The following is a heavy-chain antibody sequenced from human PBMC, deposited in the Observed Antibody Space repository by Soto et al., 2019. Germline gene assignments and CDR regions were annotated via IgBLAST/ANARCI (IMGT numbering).Heavy chain of an antibody. V-gene: IGHV1-69*06. J-gene: IGHJ4*02. CDR2: RIPIFGSS. D-gene: IGHD3-22*01. Sequence: QVQLVQSGAEVKEPGSSVKVSCKASGGTFSNLVISWVRQAPGQGLEWMGGRIPIFGSSNYAQNFQGRLTITADKSTFTAYMELSSLRSEDTAEYYCATHRIYSDNSGYYDALDFWGQGTLVTVPS. CDR3: ATHRIYSDNSGYYDALDF. CDR1: GGTFSNLV.